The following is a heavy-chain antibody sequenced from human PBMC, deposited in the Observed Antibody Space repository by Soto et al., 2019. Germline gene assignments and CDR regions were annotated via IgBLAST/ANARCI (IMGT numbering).Heavy chain of an antibody. D-gene: IGHD6-19*01. CDR2: MSGYNVNT. V-gene: IGHV1-18*01. J-gene: IGHJ6*02. Sequence: QVQLVQSGAEVKKPGASVTVSCKTSGYTFSNYGINWVRQAPGQGLEWMGWMSGYNVNTNYAQTVQGRVTMTTDTSTGSVYIGLRSLKSDDTAIYYCSRFILVGGWFDPNYYHGMDVWGQGTTVTVSS. CDR3: SRFILVGGWFDPNYYHGMDV. CDR1: GYTFSNYG.